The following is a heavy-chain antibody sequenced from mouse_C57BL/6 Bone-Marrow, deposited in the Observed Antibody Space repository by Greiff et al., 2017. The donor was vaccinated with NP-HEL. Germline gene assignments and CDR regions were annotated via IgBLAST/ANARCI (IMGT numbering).Heavy chain of an antibody. Sequence: EVQLQQSGPGLVKPSQSLSLTCSVTGYSITSGYYWNWIRQFPGNKLEWMGYISYDGSNNYNPSLKNRISITRDTSKNQFFLKLNSVTTEDTATYYCARREDYYDFAYWGQGTLVTVSA. CDR3: ARREDYYDFAY. CDR1: GYSITSGYY. J-gene: IGHJ3*01. CDR2: ISYDGSN. D-gene: IGHD2-4*01. V-gene: IGHV3-6*01.